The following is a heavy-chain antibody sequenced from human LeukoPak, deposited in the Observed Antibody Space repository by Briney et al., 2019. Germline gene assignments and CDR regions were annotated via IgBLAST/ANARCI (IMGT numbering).Heavy chain of an antibody. J-gene: IGHJ4*02. CDR3: ARVYGNFDY. CDR1: RGSISSGGHY. D-gene: IGHD4-17*01. Sequence: SETLSLTCTVSRGSISSGGHYWSWIRQRPGKGLEWMGYTYFTGSTYYNPSLKSRVTISVDTSKNQFSLKLSSVTAADTAVYYCARVYGNFDYWGQGTLVTVSS. V-gene: IGHV4-61*08. CDR2: TYFTGST.